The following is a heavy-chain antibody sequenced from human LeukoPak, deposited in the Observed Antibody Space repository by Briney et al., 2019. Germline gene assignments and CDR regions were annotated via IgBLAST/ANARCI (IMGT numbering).Heavy chain of an antibody. CDR3: AKDHAGTGRAFEY. Sequence: GGSLRLSCATSGFTLTTCGVHWVRQAPGKGLEWVALMSSDGVKTYYADSVKGRFTISRDRYKDTLYLQMSRLRADDTAVYYCAKDHAGTGRAFEYWGQGTLVTVSS. CDR2: MSSDGVKT. CDR1: GFTLTTCG. D-gene: IGHD1-1*01. J-gene: IGHJ4*02. V-gene: IGHV3-30*04.